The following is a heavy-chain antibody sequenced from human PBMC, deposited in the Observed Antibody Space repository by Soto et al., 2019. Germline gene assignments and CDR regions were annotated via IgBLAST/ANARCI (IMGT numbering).Heavy chain of an antibody. CDR2: IYWDDDK. D-gene: IGHD3-3*01. CDR3: AHRLLRTVFGVVTTTASYFDF. J-gene: IGHJ4*02. V-gene: IGHV2-5*02. Sequence: QITLKESGPTVVKPTETLTLTCTFSGFSLTTSGVGVGWVRQSLGKAPEWLALIYWDDDKRYSTSLKSRLTITKDSSKNLVVLTMANVDPADAATYYCAHRLLRTVFGVVTTTASYFDFWGQGTPVVVSS. CDR1: GFSLTTSGVG.